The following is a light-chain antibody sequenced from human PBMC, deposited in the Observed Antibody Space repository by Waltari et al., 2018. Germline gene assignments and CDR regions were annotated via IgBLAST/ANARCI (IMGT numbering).Light chain of an antibody. V-gene: IGLV2-14*03. CDR1: SGDVGDYTY. J-gene: IGLJ1*01. CDR2: AVS. CDR3: CSYTSSTTYV. Sequence: QSALTQPASASGSPGQSSTISCTGVSGDVGDYTYVSWYQQHPGKAPQFIISAVSNRPSGVSDRFSASKSGNTASLTISGLQAEDEADYYCCSYTSSTTYVFGPGTKVTVL.